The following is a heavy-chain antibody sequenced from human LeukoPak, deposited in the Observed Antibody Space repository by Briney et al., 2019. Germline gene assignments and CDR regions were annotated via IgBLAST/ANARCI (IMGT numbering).Heavy chain of an antibody. D-gene: IGHD3-22*01. CDR3: ARGLYYYDSSGYYNY. V-gene: IGHV4-34*01. Sequence: SETLSLTCAVYGGTFSGYYWSWIRQPPGKGLEWIGEINHSGSTNYNPSLKSRVTISVDTSKNQFSLKLSSVTAADTAVYYCARGLYYYDSSGYYNYWGQGTLVTVSS. J-gene: IGHJ4*02. CDR2: INHSGST. CDR1: GGTFSGYY.